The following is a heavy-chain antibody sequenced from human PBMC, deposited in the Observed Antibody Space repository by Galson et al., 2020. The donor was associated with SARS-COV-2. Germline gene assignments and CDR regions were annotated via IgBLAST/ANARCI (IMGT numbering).Heavy chain of an antibody. J-gene: IGHJ6*02. Sequence: GGSLRLSCAVSGFSFTNSAVHWVRQASGKGLEWVGRIRNKPNNYATAYAASVIGRFSISRDDSKNTVYLQMNSLKTEDTAVYYCTRLEDRPRYYYGMEVWGPGTTVTVSS. CDR1: GFSFTNSA. CDR3: TRLEDRPRYYYGMEV. CDR2: IRNKPNNYAT. V-gene: IGHV3-73*01.